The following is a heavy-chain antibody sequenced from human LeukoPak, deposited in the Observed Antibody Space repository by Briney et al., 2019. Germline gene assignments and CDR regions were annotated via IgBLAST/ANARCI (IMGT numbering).Heavy chain of an antibody. D-gene: IGHD2-2*01. CDR3: ATAWVSLVPAEPTDDKSYWYFDL. CDR2: FYPEDGEK. Sequence: ASVKVSCKVSGYTLTELPMHWVRQAPGKGLELMGGFYPEDGEKNYAQKFQGRVTMTEDTSTDTAYMELSSLRSEDTAVYYCATAWVSLVPAEPTDDKSYWYFDLWGRGTLVTVSS. V-gene: IGHV1-24*01. J-gene: IGHJ2*01. CDR1: GYTLTELP.